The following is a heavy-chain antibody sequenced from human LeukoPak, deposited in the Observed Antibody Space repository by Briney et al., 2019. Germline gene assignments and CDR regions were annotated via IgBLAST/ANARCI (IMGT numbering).Heavy chain of an antibody. V-gene: IGHV1-69*13. D-gene: IGHD4-17*01. CDR1: GGTFSSYT. CDR3: ASGDDYGDYHFDY. CDR2: IIPIFGTA. Sequence: SVKVSCKASGGTFSSYTISWVRQAPGQGLEWMGGIIPIFGTANYAQKFQGRVTITADESTSTAYMELSSLRSEDTAVYYCASGDDYGDYHFDYWGQGTLVTVSS. J-gene: IGHJ4*02.